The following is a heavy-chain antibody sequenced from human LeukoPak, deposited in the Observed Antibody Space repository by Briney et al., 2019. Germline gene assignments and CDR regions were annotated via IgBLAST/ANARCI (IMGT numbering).Heavy chain of an antibody. Sequence: ASVKVSCKASGYTFTSYYMHWVRQAPGQGLEWMGIINPSGGSTSYAQKFQGRVTMTRDMSTSAVYMELSSLRSEDTAVYYCARDSGSGVDYWGQGTLVTVPS. D-gene: IGHD6-19*01. CDR2: INPSGGST. CDR1: GYTFTSYY. V-gene: IGHV1-46*01. J-gene: IGHJ4*02. CDR3: ARDSGSGVDY.